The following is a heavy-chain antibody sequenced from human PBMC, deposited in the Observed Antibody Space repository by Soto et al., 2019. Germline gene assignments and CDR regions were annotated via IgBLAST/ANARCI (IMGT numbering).Heavy chain of an antibody. V-gene: IGHV3-21*01. D-gene: IGHD3-22*01. CDR1: GFTFSSYS. CDR2: ISSSSSYI. Sequence: EVQLVESGGGLVKPGGSLRLSCAASGFTFSSYSMNWVRQPPGKGLELVLSISSSSSYIYYADSVKGRFTISRDNAKNSLYLLMTSLRAGNTAVYYCARDFGYYDSSGRRSAFDIWGEGTMVTVSS. J-gene: IGHJ3*02. CDR3: ARDFGYYDSSGRRSAFDI.